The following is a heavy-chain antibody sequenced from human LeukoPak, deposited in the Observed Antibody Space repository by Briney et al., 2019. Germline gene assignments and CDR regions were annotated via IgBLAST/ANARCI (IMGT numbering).Heavy chain of an antibody. Sequence: GGSLRLSCAASGFTFSLYAVHWVRHAPGKGLEWVAVISYDGTTEYYADSVKGRFTVSRDNSKNTLYLQLNSLRPEDTAIYHCAREHCTGGSCYDSLDAWGHGTMVTVSS. J-gene: IGHJ3*01. CDR1: GFTFSLYA. CDR3: AREHCTGGSCYDSLDA. V-gene: IGHV3-30*04. D-gene: IGHD2-8*02. CDR2: ISYDGTTE.